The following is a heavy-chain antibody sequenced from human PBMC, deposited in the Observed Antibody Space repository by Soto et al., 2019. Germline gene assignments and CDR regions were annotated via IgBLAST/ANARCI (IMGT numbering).Heavy chain of an antibody. J-gene: IGHJ6*02. V-gene: IGHV1-18*04. CDR2: ISAYNGNT. Sequence: QVQLVQSGAEVKKPGASVKVSCKASGYTFTSYGISWVRQAPGQGLEWMGWISAYNGNTNYAQKLQGRVTMITDTSTSTAYMELRSLRSDDTAVYYCARDGSLPSNPYYYYGMDVWGQGTTVTVSS. CDR3: ARDGSLPSNPYYYYGMDV. CDR1: GYTFTSYG. D-gene: IGHD4-4*01.